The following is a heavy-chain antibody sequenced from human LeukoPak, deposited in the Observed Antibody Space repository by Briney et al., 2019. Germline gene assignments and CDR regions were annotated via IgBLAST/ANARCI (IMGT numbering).Heavy chain of an antibody. J-gene: IGHJ4*02. CDR1: GFPFSNYG. Sequence: PGGPVRLLCAVSGFPFSNYGMHWLRQAPRRERAGVAFISYDGSNKYYADSVKGRFTISRENSKNPLSLQMNSLRTEDMAVYYCAKGSGWLHRAFHYWGQGTLVTVSS. V-gene: IGHV3-30*18. CDR3: AKGSGWLHRAFHY. D-gene: IGHD5-12*01. CDR2: ISYDGSNK.